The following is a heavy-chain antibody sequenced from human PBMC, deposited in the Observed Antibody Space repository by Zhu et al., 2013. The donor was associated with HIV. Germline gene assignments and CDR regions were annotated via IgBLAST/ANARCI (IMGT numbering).Heavy chain of an antibody. V-gene: IGHV1-69*01. J-gene: IGHJ5*02. Sequence: QVQLVQSGAEVKKPGSSVKVSCKASGGTFSSYAISWVRQAPGQGLEWMGGIIPIFGTANYAQKFQGRVTITADESTSTAYMELSSLRSEDTAVYYCARDRVYDEAYYDFWSGCWFDPWGQGTLVTVSS. CDR2: IIPIFGTA. D-gene: IGHD3-3*01. CDR3: ARDRVYDEAYYDFWSGCWFDP. CDR1: GGTFSSYA.